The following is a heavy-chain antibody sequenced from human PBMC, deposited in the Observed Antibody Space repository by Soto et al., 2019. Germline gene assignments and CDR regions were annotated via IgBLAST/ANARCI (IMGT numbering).Heavy chain of an antibody. V-gene: IGHV1-2*02. D-gene: IGHD3-22*01. Sequence: ASVKVTCKASGYIFTGNYMDWVRQAPGQGLEYMGWINPNNGATNYAQNFQGRVTMTWDTSISTAYMEVRRLRSDDTAVYYCAPHYPDSSGYFDHWGQGTLVTVSS. CDR2: INPNNGAT. CDR3: APHYPDSSGYFDH. CDR1: GYIFTGNY. J-gene: IGHJ4*02.